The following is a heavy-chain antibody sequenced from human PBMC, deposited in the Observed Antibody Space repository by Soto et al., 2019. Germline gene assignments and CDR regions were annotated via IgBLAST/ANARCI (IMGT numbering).Heavy chain of an antibody. CDR1: GGTFSSYA. D-gene: IGHD3-9*01. J-gene: IGHJ4*02. V-gene: IGHV1-69*13. CDR3: ARVESSMTYYDILTGYYPEYYFDY. CDR2: IIPIFGTA. Sequence: ASVKVSCKASGGTFSSYAISWVRQAPGQGLEWMGGIIPIFGTANYAQKFQGRVTITADESTSTAYMELSSLRSEDAAVYYCARVESSMTYYDILTGYYPEYYFDYWGQGTLVTVSS.